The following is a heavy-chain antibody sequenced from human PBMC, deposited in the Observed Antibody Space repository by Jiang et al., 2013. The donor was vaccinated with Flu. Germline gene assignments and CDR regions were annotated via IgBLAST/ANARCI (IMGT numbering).Heavy chain of an antibody. V-gene: IGHV4-34*01. CDR1: GGSFSGYY. D-gene: IGHD2-15*01. CDR2: INHSGST. Sequence: AVYGGSFSGYYWSWIRQPPGKGLEWIGEINHSGSTNYNPSLKSRVTISVDTSKNQFSLKLSSVTAADTAVYYCARYTVGYCSGGSCYSFDYWGQGTLVTVSS. CDR3: ARYTVGYCSGGSCYSFDY. J-gene: IGHJ4*02.